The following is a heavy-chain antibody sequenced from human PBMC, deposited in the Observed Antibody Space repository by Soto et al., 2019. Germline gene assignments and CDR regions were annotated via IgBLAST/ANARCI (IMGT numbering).Heavy chain of an antibody. V-gene: IGHV3-7*01. CDR2: IKQDGSEK. J-gene: IGHJ6*02. Sequence: GGSLRLSCAASGFTFSSYWMSWVRQAPGKGLEWVANIKQDGSEKYYVDSVKGRFTISRDNAKNSLYLQMNSLRAEDTAVYYCARTRDSSGYYRHYYYGRDVWGQGTTVTVSS. CDR3: ARTRDSSGYYRHYYYGRDV. CDR1: GFTFSSYW. D-gene: IGHD3-22*01.